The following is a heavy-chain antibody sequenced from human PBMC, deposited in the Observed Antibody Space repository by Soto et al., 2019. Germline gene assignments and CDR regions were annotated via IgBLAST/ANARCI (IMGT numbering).Heavy chain of an antibody. CDR2: ISYDGSNK. Sequence: PGGSLRLSCAASGFTFSSYAMHWVRQAPGKGLEWVAVISYDGSNKYYADSVKGRFTISRDNSKNTLYLQMNSLRAEDTAVYYCARVLDSSGSQYDGWGQGTLVSVSS. J-gene: IGHJ4*02. D-gene: IGHD3-22*01. CDR3: ARVLDSSGSQYDG. V-gene: IGHV3-30-3*01. CDR1: GFTFSSYA.